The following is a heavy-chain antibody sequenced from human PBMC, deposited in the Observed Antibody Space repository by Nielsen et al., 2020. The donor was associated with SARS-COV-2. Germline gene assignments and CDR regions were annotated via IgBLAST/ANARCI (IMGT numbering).Heavy chain of an antibody. CDR1: GGTFSSNA. Sequence: SVKVSCKTSGGTFSSNAISWVRQAPGQGLEWMGRIIPILVKPNYAQQFQDRVTITADKSTSTVYMELSSLRSEDTAVYYCAKASGNDFRRGYYFDHWGQGTLVTVSS. V-gene: IGHV1-69*04. D-gene: IGHD3-3*01. CDR2: IIPILVKP. J-gene: IGHJ4*02. CDR3: AKASGNDFRRGYYFDH.